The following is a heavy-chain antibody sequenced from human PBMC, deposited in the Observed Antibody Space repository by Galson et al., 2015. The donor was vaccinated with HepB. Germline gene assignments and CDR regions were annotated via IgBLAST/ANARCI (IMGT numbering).Heavy chain of an antibody. D-gene: IGHD4-17*01. CDR3: ARLTTSQAFDL. J-gene: IGHJ3*01. V-gene: IGHV3-33*01. CDR2: RWSDGSNK. Sequence: SLRLACAASGVTFSNYDMHWVGQAPGKGLEGGAVRWSDGSNKFYADSVKGRFTISRDTSKNTLYLQMNSLRAEDTAVYYCARLTTSQAFDLWGQGTMVTVSS. CDR1: GVTFSNYD.